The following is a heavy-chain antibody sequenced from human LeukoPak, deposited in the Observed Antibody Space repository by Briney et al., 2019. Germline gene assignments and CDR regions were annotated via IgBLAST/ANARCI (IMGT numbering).Heavy chain of an antibody. CDR1: GFTFSSYA. CDR2: VSGSGGST. V-gene: IGHV3-23*01. CDR3: AKQYCSSTSCLLDY. D-gene: IGHD2-2*01. Sequence: PGRSLRLSCAASGFTFSSYAMSCVRQAPGKGLEWVSSVSGSGGSTYYADSGKGRFTISRDNSKNTLYLQMNSLRAEDTAVYYCAKQYCSSTSCLLDYWGQGTLVTVSS. J-gene: IGHJ4*02.